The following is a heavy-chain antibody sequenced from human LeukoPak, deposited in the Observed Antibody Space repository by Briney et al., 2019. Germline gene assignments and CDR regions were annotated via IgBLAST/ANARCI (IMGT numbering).Heavy chain of an antibody. D-gene: IGHD3-10*02. CDR3: TRDLRMDYYYVDYYYYGMDV. Sequence: GGSLRLSCAASGFTLNTYWMNWVRQAPGKGLVWVSRTNSDGTSLTYADSVKGRFTVSRDNAKNTLYPQMNSLRAEDTAVYYCTRDLRMDYYYVDYYYYGMDVWGQGTTVTVSS. J-gene: IGHJ6*02. CDR2: TNSDGTSL. CDR1: GFTLNTYW. V-gene: IGHV3-74*03.